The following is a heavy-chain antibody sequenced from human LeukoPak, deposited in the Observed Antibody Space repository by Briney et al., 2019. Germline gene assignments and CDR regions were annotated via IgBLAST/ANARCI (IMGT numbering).Heavy chain of an antibody. Sequence: SETLSLTCTVSGGSISSYYWSWIRQPPGKGLEWIGEINHSGSTNYNPSLKSRVTISVDTSKNQFSLKLSSVTAADTAVYYCARLNDLWDWFDPWGQGTLVTVSS. J-gene: IGHJ5*02. V-gene: IGHV4-34*01. D-gene: IGHD3-3*01. CDR1: GGSISSYY. CDR3: ARLNDLWDWFDP. CDR2: INHSGST.